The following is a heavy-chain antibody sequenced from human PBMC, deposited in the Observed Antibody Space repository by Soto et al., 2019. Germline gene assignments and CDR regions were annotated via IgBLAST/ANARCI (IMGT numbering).Heavy chain of an antibody. J-gene: IGHJ5*02. Sequence: SETLSLTCTVSGGSISSGDYYWSWIRQPPGKGLEWIGYIYYSGSTYYNPSLKSRVTISVDTSKNQFSLKLSSVTAADTAVYYCARELRGYYDSSGESWFDPWGQGTLVTVSS. CDR2: IYYSGST. CDR3: ARELRGYYDSSGESWFDP. CDR1: GGSISSGDYY. V-gene: IGHV4-30-4*01. D-gene: IGHD3-22*01.